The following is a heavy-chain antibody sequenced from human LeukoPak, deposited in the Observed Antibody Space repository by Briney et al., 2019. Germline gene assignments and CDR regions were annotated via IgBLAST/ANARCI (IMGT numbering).Heavy chain of an antibody. V-gene: IGHV1-2*02. J-gene: IGHJ4*02. CDR2: INPNSGGT. CDR3: ARIWGSPPYYFDY. D-gene: IGHD7-27*01. Sequence: EASVKVSCKASGYTFTGYYMHWVRQAPGQGLEWMGWINPNSGGTNYAQKFQGRVTMTRDTSISTAYMELSRLRSDDTAVYYCARIWGSPPYYFDYWGQGTLVTVSS. CDR1: GYTFTGYY.